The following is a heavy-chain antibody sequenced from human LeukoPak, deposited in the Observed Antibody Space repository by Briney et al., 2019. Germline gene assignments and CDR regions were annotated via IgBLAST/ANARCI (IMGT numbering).Heavy chain of an antibody. CDR3: ARDRGRDGYSN. CDR2: IWYDGSNK. CDR1: GFTFSSYG. V-gene: IGHV3-33*01. J-gene: IGHJ4*02. Sequence: GGSLRLYCAASGFTFSSYGMHWVRQAPAKGLVWVAVIWYDGSNKYYADSVKGRFTISRDNSKNTLYLQMNSLRAEDTAVYYCARDRGRDGYSNWGQGTLVTVSS. D-gene: IGHD5-24*01.